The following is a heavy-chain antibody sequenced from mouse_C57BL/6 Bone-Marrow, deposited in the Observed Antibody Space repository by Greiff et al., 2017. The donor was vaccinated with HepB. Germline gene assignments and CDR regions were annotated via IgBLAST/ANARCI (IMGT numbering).Heavy chain of an antibody. J-gene: IGHJ2*01. CDR2: IDPSDSET. CDR1: GYTFTSYW. Sequence: QVQLQQSGAELVRPGSSVKLSCKASGYTFTSYWMHWVKQRPIQGLEWIGNIDPSDSETHYNQKFKDKATLTVDKSSSTAYMQLSSLTSEDSAVYYCARGGWLLPYFDYWGQGTTLTVSS. CDR3: ARGGWLLPYFDY. V-gene: IGHV1-52*01. D-gene: IGHD2-3*01.